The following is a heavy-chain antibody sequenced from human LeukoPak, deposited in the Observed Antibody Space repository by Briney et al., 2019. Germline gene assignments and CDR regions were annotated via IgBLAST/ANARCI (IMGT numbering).Heavy chain of an antibody. CDR1: GGSISSSSYY. J-gene: IGHJ6*03. D-gene: IGHD2-2*01. CDR3: AREDRIVVVPAARYYYYMDV. CDR2: IYHSGST. Sequence: PSETLSLTCTVSGGSISSSSYYWGWIRQPPGKGLEWIGSIYHSGSTYYNPSLKSRVTISVDTSKNQFSLKLSSVTAADTAVYYCAREDRIVVVPAARYYYYMDVWGKGTTVTVSS. V-gene: IGHV4-39*07.